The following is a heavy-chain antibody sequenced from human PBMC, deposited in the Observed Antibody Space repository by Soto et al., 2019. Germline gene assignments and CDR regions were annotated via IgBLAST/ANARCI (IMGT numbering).Heavy chain of an antibody. D-gene: IGHD3-3*01. CDR3: ARRYYDFWSGYYPYYYYMDV. CDR1: GGSFSGYY. J-gene: IGHJ6*03. CDR2: INHSGST. V-gene: IGHV4-34*01. Sequence: TSETLSLTCAVYGGSFSGYYWSWIRQPPGKGLEWIGEINHSGSTNYNPSLKSRVTISVDTSKNQFSLKLSSVTAADTAVYYCARRYYDFWSGYYPYYYYMDVWGKGTTVTVSS.